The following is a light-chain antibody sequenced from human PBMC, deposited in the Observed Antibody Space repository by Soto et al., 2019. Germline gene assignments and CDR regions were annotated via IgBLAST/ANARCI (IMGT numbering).Light chain of an antibody. J-gene: IGLJ1*01. CDR3: QSYDSSLSGSEV. V-gene: IGLV1-40*01. CDR1: SSNIGAGYD. Sequence: VLTQPPSVSGAPGQRVTISCTGSSSNIGAGYDVHWYQQLPGTAPKLLMYGNSNRPSGVPDRFSGSKSGTSASLAITGLQAEDEADYYCQSYDSSLSGSEVFGTGTKVTVI. CDR2: GNS.